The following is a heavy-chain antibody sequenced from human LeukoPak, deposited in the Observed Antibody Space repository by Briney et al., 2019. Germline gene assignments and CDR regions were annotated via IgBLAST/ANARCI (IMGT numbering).Heavy chain of an antibody. CDR1: GFTFSDYY. CDR3: AKDYSSWYWPAPAEYFQH. J-gene: IGHJ1*01. D-gene: IGHD6-13*01. V-gene: IGHV3-11*01. Sequence: GGSLRLSCAASGFTFSDYYMSWIRQAPGKGLEWVSYISSSGSTIYYADSVKGRFTISRDNSKNTLYLQMNSLRAEDTAVYYCAKDYSSWYWPAPAEYFQHWGQGTLVTVSS. CDR2: ISSSGSTI.